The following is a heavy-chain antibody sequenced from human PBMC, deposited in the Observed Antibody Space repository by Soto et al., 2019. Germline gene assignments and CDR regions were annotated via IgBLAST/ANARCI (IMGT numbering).Heavy chain of an antibody. V-gene: IGHV1-8*01. J-gene: IGHJ5*02. CDR3: ARVAVAARPRWYNWFDP. CDR1: GYTFTDYD. CDR2: MNPNSGKT. D-gene: IGHD2-15*01. Sequence: QEQLVQSGAEVKKPGASVKVSCKTSGYTFTDYDINWVRQATGQGLEWIGWMNPNSGKTGYAQQFQGRVTMTRSASLSTADLELSRLRSEDTAVYYCARVAVAARPRWYNWFDPWGQGTLVTVSS.